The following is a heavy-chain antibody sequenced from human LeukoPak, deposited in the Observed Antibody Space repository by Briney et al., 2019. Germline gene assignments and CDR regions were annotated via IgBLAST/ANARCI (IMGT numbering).Heavy chain of an antibody. Sequence: GGSLRLSCAASGFTFSSYAMSWVRQAPGKGLEWVSAISGSGGSTYYADSVKGRFTISRDNSKNTLYLQMNSLRAEDTAVYYCAKATPNYDILTGNWFDPWGQGTLVTVSS. D-gene: IGHD3-9*01. CDR3: AKATPNYDILTGNWFDP. CDR2: ISGSGGST. CDR1: GFTFSSYA. V-gene: IGHV3-23*01. J-gene: IGHJ5*02.